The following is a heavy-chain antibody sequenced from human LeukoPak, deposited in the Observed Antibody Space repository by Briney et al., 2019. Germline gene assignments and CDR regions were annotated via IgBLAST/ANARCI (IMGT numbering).Heavy chain of an antibody. J-gene: IGHJ4*02. V-gene: IGHV4-59*01. CDR3: ASYRVPRH. D-gene: IGHD1-1*01. Sequence: KTSETLSLTCTVSGGSITNYHWSWIRQPPGKGLEWIGYIYHSGSSNYNPSLKSRVTISIDTSKNQFSLRLSSVTAADTAMYYCASYRVPRHWGQGTLVTVSS. CDR2: IYHSGSS. CDR1: GGSITNYH.